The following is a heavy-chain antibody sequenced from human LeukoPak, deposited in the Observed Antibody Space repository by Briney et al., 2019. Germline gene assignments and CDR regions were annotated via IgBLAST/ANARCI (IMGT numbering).Heavy chain of an antibody. CDR3: ARGTAVAGIWGDYYFDY. V-gene: IGHV3-21*06. CDR2: ISGSSSYI. Sequence: GSLRLSCAASGFTFSSYSMSWVRQAPGKGLEWVSSISGSSSYIYYADSMKGRFTISRDNAKNSLYLQMNSLRAEDTAVYYCARGTAVAGIWGDYYFDYWGQGTLVTVSS. CDR1: GFTFSSYS. D-gene: IGHD6-19*01. J-gene: IGHJ4*02.